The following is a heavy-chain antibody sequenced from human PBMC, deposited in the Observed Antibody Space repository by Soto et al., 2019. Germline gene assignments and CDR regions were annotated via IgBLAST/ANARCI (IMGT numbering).Heavy chain of an antibody. CDR3: AKDYEYSSSWYYYYYGMDV. D-gene: IGHD6-13*01. CDR2: ISYDGSNK. CDR1: GFTFSSYG. Sequence: GGSLRLSCAASGFTFSSYGMHWVRQAPGKGLEWVAVISYDGSNKYYADSVKGRFTISRDNSKNTLYLQMNSLRAEDTAVYYCAKDYEYSSSWYYYYYGMDVWGQGTTVTV. J-gene: IGHJ6*02. V-gene: IGHV3-30*18.